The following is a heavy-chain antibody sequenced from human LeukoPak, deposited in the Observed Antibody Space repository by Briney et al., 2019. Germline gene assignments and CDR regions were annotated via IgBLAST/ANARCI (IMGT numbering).Heavy chain of an antibody. CDR2: MRGSGEPV. D-gene: IGHD6-13*01. CDR3: ARLGVITAAGTYDY. J-gene: IGHJ4*02. Sequence: GGSLRLSCAAPGFTFSDYFMTWIRQAAGNGLQWIAHMRGSGEPVSYADSVRGRFTISSNNVKNSLYLQMNSLRAEDTAVYYCARLGVITAAGTYDYWGQGTLVTVSS. V-gene: IGHV3-11*01. CDR1: GFTFSDYF.